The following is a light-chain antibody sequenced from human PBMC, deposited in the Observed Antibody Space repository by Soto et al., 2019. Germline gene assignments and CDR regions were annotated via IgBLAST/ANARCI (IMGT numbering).Light chain of an antibody. CDR2: EHY. J-gene: IGLJ2*01. V-gene: IGLV6-57*04. Sequence: NFMLTQPHSVSESPGKTVTISCTRSSGGIASNYVQWYQQRPGSAPTTVIYEHYQRPSGVPDRFSGSTDDSSNSASLTISGLQTEDEADYYCQSYESTTVIFGGGTKLTVL. CDR3: QSYESTTVI. CDR1: SGGIASNY.